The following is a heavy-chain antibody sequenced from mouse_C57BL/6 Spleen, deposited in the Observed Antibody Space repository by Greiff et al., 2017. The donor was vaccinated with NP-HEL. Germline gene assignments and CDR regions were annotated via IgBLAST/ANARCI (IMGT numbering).Heavy chain of an antibody. D-gene: IGHD1-1*01. V-gene: IGHV1-81*01. J-gene: IGHJ1*03. CDR2: IYPRSGNT. CDR1: GYTFTSYG. CDR3: VRRDGSSYYWYFDV. Sequence: QVQLQQSGAELARPGASVKLSCKASGYTFTSYGISWVKQRTGQGLEWIGEIYPRSGNTYYNEKFKGKATLTADKSSSTAYMELRSLTSEDSAVYFCVRRDGSSYYWYFDVWGTGTTVTVSS.